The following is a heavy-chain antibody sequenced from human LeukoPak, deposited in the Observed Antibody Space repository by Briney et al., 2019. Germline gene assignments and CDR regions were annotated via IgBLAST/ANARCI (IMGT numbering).Heavy chain of an antibody. D-gene: IGHD3-10*01. V-gene: IGHV4-38-2*02. CDR1: GMSITSRHY. CDR3: ARDSLMVRGVKSYYGMDV. CDR2: TSHSDSP. J-gene: IGHJ6*02. Sequence: PSETLSLTCSVSGMSITSRHYWGWIRQPPGKGLEWIGSTSHSDSPYYNPSLESRVTISLDTSRNQFSLKLTSVTAADTAVYYCARDSLMVRGVKSYYGMDVWGQGTTVTVSS.